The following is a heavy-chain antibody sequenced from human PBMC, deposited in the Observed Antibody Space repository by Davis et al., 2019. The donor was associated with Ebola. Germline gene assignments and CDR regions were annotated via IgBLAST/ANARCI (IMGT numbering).Heavy chain of an antibody. J-gene: IGHJ5*02. CDR3: ARGSGSYLVRFDP. Sequence: ASVKVSCKASGYTFTSYAMHWVRQAPGQRLEWMGWINAGNGNTKYSQKFQGRVTITRDTSASTAYMELSSLRSEDTAVYYCARGSGSYLVRFDPWGQGTLVTVSS. D-gene: IGHD1-26*01. CDR1: GYTFTSYA. V-gene: IGHV1-3*01. CDR2: INAGNGNT.